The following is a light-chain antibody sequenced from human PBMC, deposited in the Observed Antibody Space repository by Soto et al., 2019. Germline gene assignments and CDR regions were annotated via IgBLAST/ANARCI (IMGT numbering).Light chain of an antibody. CDR3: QQANSFPIT. CDR2: AAS. CDR1: QGISSW. J-gene: IGKJ5*01. V-gene: IGKV1-12*01. Sequence: DIQMTQSPSSVSESVGDIVTITCRASQGISSWLAWYQQKPGEAPNLLIYAASTLRGGVPSRFSGSGSGTDFTLTISSLQPEDFATYYCQQANSFPITFGQGTRLEIK.